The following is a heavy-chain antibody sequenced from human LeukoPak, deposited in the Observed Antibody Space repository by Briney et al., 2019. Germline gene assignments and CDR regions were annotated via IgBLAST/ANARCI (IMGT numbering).Heavy chain of an antibody. CDR3: AADPQRAYYDSSGEDAFDV. D-gene: IGHD3-22*01. CDR1: GNTFSAFY. Sequence: GASVTVSCKASGNTFSAFYMNWVRQVPGQGLEWMGWINPLSGSTKYPQNFQGRVTMTRDTSISTAYMELNSLTSDDTAVYYCAADPQRAYYDSSGEDAFDVWGQGTLVIVSA. CDR2: INPLSGST. V-gene: IGHV1-2*02. J-gene: IGHJ3*01.